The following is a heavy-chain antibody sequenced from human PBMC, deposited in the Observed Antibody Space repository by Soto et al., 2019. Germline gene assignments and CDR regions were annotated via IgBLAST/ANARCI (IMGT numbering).Heavy chain of an antibody. D-gene: IGHD3-16*02. J-gene: IGHJ4*02. CDR1: GFTLRNYW. CDR3: ARDGYGYNSLDN. Sequence: EVQLVESGGGSVQPGGSLRLSCATSGFTLRNYWMVWVRQAPGKGLEWVANIKEDGGGKYFGDSVRGRFTVSRDNAMNSLYLQMNNLRAEDTAVYYCARDGYGYNSLDNWGQGTLVTVSS. CDR2: IKEDGGGK. V-gene: IGHV3-7*01.